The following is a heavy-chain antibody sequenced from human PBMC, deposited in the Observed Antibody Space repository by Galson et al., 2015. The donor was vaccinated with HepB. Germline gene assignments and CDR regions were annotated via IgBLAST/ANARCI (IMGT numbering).Heavy chain of an antibody. J-gene: IGHJ5*02. CDR2: INQDGGEK. CDR3: ARDFPSGYNSPINWFDP. V-gene: IGHV3-7*05. Sequence: SLRLSCAASGFTFSSYWMSWVRQAPGKGLEWVANINQDGGEKYYGGSVKGQLTIARDNAKNSLYLQMNSLRAEDTAVYYCARDFPSGYNSPINWFDPWGQGTLVTVFS. D-gene: IGHD5-12*01. CDR1: GFTFSSYW.